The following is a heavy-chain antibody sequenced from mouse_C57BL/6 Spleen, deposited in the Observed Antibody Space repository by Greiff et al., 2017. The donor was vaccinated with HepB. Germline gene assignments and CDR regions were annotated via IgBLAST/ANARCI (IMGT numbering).Heavy chain of an antibody. CDR1: GYTFTSYW. Sequence: VQLQQSGAELVRPGSSVKLSCKASGYTFTSYWMHWVKQRPIQGLEWIGNIDPSDSETHYNQKFKDKATLTVDKSSSTAYMQLSSLTSEDSAVYYCAITTVVDWYFEVWGTGTTVTVSS. CDR3: AITTVVDWYFEV. CDR2: IDPSDSET. V-gene: IGHV1-52*01. J-gene: IGHJ1*03. D-gene: IGHD1-1*01.